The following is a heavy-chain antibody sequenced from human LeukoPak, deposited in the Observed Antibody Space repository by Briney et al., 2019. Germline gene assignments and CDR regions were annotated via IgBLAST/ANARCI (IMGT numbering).Heavy chain of an antibody. CDR2: IDPSGGST. V-gene: IGHV1-46*01. CDR1: GYTFTSYY. CDR3: AREQQLEPFDY. J-gene: IGHJ4*02. D-gene: IGHD6-13*01. Sequence: ASVKVSCKASGYTFTSYYMHWVRQAPGQGLEWMGIIDPSGGSTSYAQKFQGRVTMTRDTSTSTVYMELSSLRSEDTAVYYCAREQQLEPFDYWGQGTLVTVSS.